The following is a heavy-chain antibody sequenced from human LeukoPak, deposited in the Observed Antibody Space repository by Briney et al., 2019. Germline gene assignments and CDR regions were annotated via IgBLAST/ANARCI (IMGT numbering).Heavy chain of an antibody. D-gene: IGHD3-9*01. Sequence: GASVKVSCKASGYTFTGYYMHWVRQAPGQGLEWMGWLNPNSGGTNYAQKFQGRVTMTRDTYISTAYMELSSLRSEDTAVYYCAADVLRYFDWPGYFDLWGRGTLVTVSS. J-gene: IGHJ2*01. V-gene: IGHV1-2*02. CDR3: AADVLRYFDWPGYFDL. CDR1: GYTFTGYY. CDR2: LNPNSGGT.